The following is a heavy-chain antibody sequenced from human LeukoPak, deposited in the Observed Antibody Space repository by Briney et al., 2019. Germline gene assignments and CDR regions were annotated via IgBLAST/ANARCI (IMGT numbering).Heavy chain of an antibody. CDR2: IYYSGST. CDR3: AREDYGDFKFDY. Sequence: SETLSLTCTVSGGSISSGGYYWSWIRQHPGKGLEWIGYIYYSGSTYYNPSLKSRVTISVDTSKNQFSLKLSSVTAADTAVYYCAREDYGDFKFDYWGQGTLVTSPQ. D-gene: IGHD4-17*01. V-gene: IGHV4-31*03. CDR1: GGSISSGGYY. J-gene: IGHJ4*02.